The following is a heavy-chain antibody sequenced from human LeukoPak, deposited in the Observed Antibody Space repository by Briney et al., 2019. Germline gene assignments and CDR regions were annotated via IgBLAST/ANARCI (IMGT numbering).Heavy chain of an antibody. CDR2: IHQYGGEK. Sequence: PGGSLRLSCEGSGFTFRSHWMSWVRQAPGKGLEWVANIHQYGGEKYYVDSVRGRFSISRDNAKNSLYLEMHSLRAEDTAVYYCAKSVTADPWGQGTLVTVSS. D-gene: IGHD4-23*01. V-gene: IGHV3-7*03. CDR1: GFTFRSHW. CDR3: AKSVTADP. J-gene: IGHJ5*02.